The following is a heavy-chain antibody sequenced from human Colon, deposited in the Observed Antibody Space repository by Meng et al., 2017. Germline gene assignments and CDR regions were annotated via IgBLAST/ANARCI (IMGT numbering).Heavy chain of an antibody. V-gene: IGHV4-61*03. D-gene: IGHD1-26*01. Sequence: QHHGPGPRLLIPSGPLSLPCTRSGAPVSSPSYYCSWIRQTPGKGLEWIGYVYYTGSANYNPSLKSRVTISVDTSKNHFSLNLTSVTAADTAVYYCARGRGSYSSIDFWGQGTLVTVSS. CDR2: VYYTGSA. CDR3: ARGRGSYSSIDF. J-gene: IGHJ4*02. CDR1: GAPVSSPSYY.